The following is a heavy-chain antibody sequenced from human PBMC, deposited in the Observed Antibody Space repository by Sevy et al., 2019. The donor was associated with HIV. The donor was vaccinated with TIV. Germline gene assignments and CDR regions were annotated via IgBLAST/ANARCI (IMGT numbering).Heavy chain of an antibody. V-gene: IGHV4-39*01. CDR3: ARQGYSSGWRHNWFDP. J-gene: IGHJ5*02. CDR2: IYYSGST. D-gene: IGHD6-19*01. CDR1: GGSISSSSYY. Sequence: SETLSLTCTVSGGSISSSSYYWGWIRQPPGKGLEWIGSIYYSGSTYYNPSLKSRVTISVDMSKNQFSLKLSSVTAADTAVYYCARQGYSSGWRHNWFDPWGQGTLVTVSS.